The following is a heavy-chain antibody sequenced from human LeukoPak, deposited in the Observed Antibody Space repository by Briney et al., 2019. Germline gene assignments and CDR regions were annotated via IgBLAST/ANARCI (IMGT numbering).Heavy chain of an antibody. CDR3: VKEVIYYNSGRYYSAMDV. Sequence: AGGSLRLSCSASGXTFRTYTMHWVRQAPGKGLEYVSSFSSNGGTTHYADSVKGRFTISRDNSKNTLYLQMSSLRAEDTAVYICVKEVIYYNSGRYYSAMDVWGQGTTVTVSS. V-gene: IGHV3-64D*06. J-gene: IGHJ6*02. D-gene: IGHD3-10*01. CDR1: GXTFRTYT. CDR2: FSSNGGTT.